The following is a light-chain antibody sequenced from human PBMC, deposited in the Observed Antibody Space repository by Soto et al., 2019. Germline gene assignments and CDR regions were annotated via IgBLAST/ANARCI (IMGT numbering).Light chain of an antibody. J-gene: IGLJ2*01. CDR2: DVS. CDR1: SSDVGGYNY. Sequence: QSVLTQPASVSGSPGQSITISCTGTSSDVGGYNYVSWYQQHPGKAPKLMIYDVSNRPPGVSNRFSGSKSGDTASLTISGLQAEDEADYYCTSYSSSSTPVLFGGGTKVTVL. CDR3: TSYSSSSTPVL. V-gene: IGLV2-14*03.